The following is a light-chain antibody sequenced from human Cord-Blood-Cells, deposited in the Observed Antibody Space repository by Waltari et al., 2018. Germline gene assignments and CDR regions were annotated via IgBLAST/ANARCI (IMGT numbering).Light chain of an antibody. CDR2: QDS. J-gene: IGLJ3*02. Sequence: SYELTRSPSVSVSPGQTASSTCSGDKLGEKYACWYQQKPGQSPVLVIYQDSKRPSGIPERFSGSNSGNTATLTISGTQAMDEADYYCQAWDSSTWVFGGGTKLTVL. CDR3: QAWDSSTWV. CDR1: KLGEKY. V-gene: IGLV3-1*01.